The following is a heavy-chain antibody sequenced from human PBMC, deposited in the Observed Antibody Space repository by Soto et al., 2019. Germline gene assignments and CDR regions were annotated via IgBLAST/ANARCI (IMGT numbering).Heavy chain of an antibody. V-gene: IGHV3-30*18. CDR1: GFTFSSYG. Sequence: LRLSCAASGFTFSSYGMHWVRQAPGKGLEWVAVISYDGSNKYYADSVKGRFTISRDNSKNTLYLQMNSLRAEDTAVYYCAKDQVNDFWSGYNDYYYYGMDVWGQGXTVTVSS. CDR3: AKDQVNDFWSGYNDYYYYGMDV. J-gene: IGHJ6*02. CDR2: ISYDGSNK. D-gene: IGHD3-3*01.